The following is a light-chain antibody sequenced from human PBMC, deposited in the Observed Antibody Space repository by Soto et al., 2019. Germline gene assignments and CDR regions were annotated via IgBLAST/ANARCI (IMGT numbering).Light chain of an antibody. V-gene: IGKV1-5*03. CDR2: EAS. CDR1: QSISKW. J-gene: IGKJ2*03. Sequence: DIQMTQSPSTLSASVGDRVTITCRATQSISKWLAWYQQKPGKAPKLLIYEASSLDSGVPSRFSGSGSGTVFSLTISSLQPDDFATYYCQHQSYRLGQGTRLEIK. CDR3: QHQSYR.